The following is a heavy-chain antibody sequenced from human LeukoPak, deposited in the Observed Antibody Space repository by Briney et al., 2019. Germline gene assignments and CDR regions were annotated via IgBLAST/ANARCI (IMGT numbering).Heavy chain of an antibody. CDR2: IGGSGDST. V-gene: IGHV3-23*01. CDR1: GFTFSSHT. CDR3: VRNLGGPLDY. Sequence: GGSLRLSCAASGFTFSSHTMSWVCQAPGKGLEWVSAIGGSGDSTYYADSVKGRFTISRDNARNTLYLQMNSLRAEDTAVYYCVRNLGGPLDYWGQGTLVTVSS. J-gene: IGHJ4*02.